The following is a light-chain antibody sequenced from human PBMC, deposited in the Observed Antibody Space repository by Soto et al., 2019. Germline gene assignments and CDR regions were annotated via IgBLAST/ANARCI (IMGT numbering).Light chain of an antibody. V-gene: IGKV1-9*01. CDR3: QQLMSYPYT. CDR2: AAS. Sequence: MQFTQSPSSLSASVGDRVTITCRASQDITSSLAWYQQKPGKAPKLLIYAASTLRSGVPSRFSGSGSGTDFTLTISSLQPEDFATYYCQQLMSYPYTLGGGTKVDIK. CDR1: QDITSS. J-gene: IGKJ4*01.